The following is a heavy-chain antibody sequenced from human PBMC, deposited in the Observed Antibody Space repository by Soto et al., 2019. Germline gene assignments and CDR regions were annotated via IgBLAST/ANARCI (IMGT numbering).Heavy chain of an antibody. Sequence: PGGSLRLSCAASGFTFSSYSMNWVRQAPGKGLEWVSYISSSSSTIYYADSVKGRFTISRDNAKNSLYLQMNSLRDEDTAVYYCAREVSVKDYDFWSGYYNRRGMDVWGQGTTVTVSS. CDR2: ISSSSSTI. CDR3: AREVSVKDYDFWSGYYNRRGMDV. CDR1: GFTFSSYS. J-gene: IGHJ6*02. V-gene: IGHV3-48*02. D-gene: IGHD3-3*01.